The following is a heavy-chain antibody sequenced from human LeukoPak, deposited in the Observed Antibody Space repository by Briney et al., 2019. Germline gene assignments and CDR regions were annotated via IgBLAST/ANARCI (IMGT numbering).Heavy chain of an antibody. CDR2: ISVYNDAT. CDR3: ARRTLDSGGYVFGHPTEPFYFDF. CDR1: GGTFNNNA. D-gene: IGHD3-22*01. J-gene: IGHJ4*02. V-gene: IGHV1-18*01. Sequence: GASVKVSCKASGGTFNNNAINWVRQAPGQGLEWVGWISVYNDATNYAQKLQGRLSLTTDPSTNTAYMELRSLGSDDTAIYYCARRTLDSGGYVFGHPTEPFYFDFWGQGTLVTVSS.